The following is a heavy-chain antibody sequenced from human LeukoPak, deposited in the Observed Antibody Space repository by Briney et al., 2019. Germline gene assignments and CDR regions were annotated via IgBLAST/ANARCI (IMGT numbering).Heavy chain of an antibody. Sequence: GGSLGLSCTVSGFTVSSNSMSWVRQAPGKGLEWVSFIYSDNTHYSDSVKGRFTISRHNAKNSLYLQMNSLRAEDTAVYYCASETKRGYSYGSPTDAFDIWGQGTMVTVSS. V-gene: IGHV3-53*01. CDR2: IYSDNT. CDR3: ASETKRGYSYGSPTDAFDI. CDR1: GFTVSSNS. D-gene: IGHD5-18*01. J-gene: IGHJ3*02.